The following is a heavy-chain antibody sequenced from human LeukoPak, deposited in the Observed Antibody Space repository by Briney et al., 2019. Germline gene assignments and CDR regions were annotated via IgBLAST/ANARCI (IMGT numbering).Heavy chain of an antibody. Sequence: ASVKVSCKASGYTFTSYGISWVRQAPGQGLEWVGWISAYNGNTNYAQKLQGRVTMTTDTSTSTAYMELRSLRSDDTAVYYCARGSRYQLLSYFDYWGQGTLVTVST. CDR2: ISAYNGNT. CDR1: GYTFTSYG. CDR3: ARGSRYQLLSYFDY. V-gene: IGHV1-18*01. D-gene: IGHD2-2*01. J-gene: IGHJ4*02.